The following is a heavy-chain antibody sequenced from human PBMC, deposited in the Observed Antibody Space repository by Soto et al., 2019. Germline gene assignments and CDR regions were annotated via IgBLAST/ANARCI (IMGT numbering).Heavy chain of an antibody. V-gene: IGHV1-18*01. CDR3: ASLVVVAATRDAFDI. CDR2: ISAYNGNT. J-gene: IGHJ3*02. D-gene: IGHD2-15*01. Sequence: ASVKVSCKASGYTFTIYGISWGRQTPGQGLEWMGWISAYNGNTNYAQKLQGRVTMTTDTSTSTAYMELRSLRSDDTAVYYCASLVVVAATRDAFDIWGQGTMVTVSS. CDR1: GYTFTIYG.